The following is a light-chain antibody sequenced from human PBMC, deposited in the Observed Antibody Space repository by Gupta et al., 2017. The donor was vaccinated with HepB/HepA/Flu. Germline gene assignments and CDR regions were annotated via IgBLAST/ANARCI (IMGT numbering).Light chain of an antibody. J-gene: IGLJ2*01. V-gene: IGLV3-21*04. CDR2: YDS. CDR1: NIGSKS. CDR3: QVWDRSSDHVV. Sequence: SYVLTQTPSVSVAPGKTARITCGGNNIGSKSVHWYQQKPGQAPVLVIYYDSDRPSGIPERFSGSNSGNTATLTISRVEAGDEADYYCQVWDRSSDHVVFGGGTKLTVL.